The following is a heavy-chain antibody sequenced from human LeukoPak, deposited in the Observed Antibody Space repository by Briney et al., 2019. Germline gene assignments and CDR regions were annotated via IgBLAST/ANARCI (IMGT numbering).Heavy chain of an antibody. CDR3: AGGSSWYRGIDY. J-gene: IGHJ4*02. V-gene: IGHV3-64*01. CDR1: GFTFSSYA. Sequence: GGSLRLSCAASGFTFSSYAMYWVRQAPGKGLEYVSAISTNGGSTYYANSVKGRFTISRDNPKNTLYLQMGSLRAEDMAVYYCAGGSSWYRGIDYWGQGTLVTVSS. CDR2: ISTNGGST. D-gene: IGHD6-13*01.